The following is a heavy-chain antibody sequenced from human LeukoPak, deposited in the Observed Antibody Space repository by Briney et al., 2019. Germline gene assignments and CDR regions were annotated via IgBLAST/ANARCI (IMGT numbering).Heavy chain of an antibody. Sequence: GGSLRLSCAASGFTFSGYAMSWVRQAPGKGLEWVSAIIGSGDTTYYAASVKGRLTVSRDNSKNTLYLQMNSLRAEDTAVYYCAKVTGGDMITYGGLDYWGQGTLVTVSS. J-gene: IGHJ4*02. CDR2: IIGSGDTT. D-gene: IGHD3-16*01. V-gene: IGHV3-23*01. CDR3: AKVTGGDMITYGGLDY. CDR1: GFTFSGYA.